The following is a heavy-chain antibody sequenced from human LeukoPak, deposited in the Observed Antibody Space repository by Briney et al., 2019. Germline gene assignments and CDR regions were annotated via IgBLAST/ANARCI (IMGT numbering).Heavy chain of an antibody. CDR2: IFYAGST. V-gene: IGHV4-59*08. Sequence: TSETLSLTCTVSGVSIRSYYWSRIRQPPGKGLEWIGYIFYAGSTTYNPSLKSRVTISIDTSKNEVSLRLTSVTAADTAVYYCASGERGYSYGPLDYWGQGTLVTVSS. CDR1: GVSIRSYY. D-gene: IGHD5-18*01. CDR3: ASGERGYSYGPLDY. J-gene: IGHJ4*02.